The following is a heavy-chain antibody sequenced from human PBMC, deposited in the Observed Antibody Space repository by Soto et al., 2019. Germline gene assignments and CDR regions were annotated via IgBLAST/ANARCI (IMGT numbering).Heavy chain of an antibody. J-gene: IGHJ6*02. CDR1: GGTFSSYA. Sequence: ASVKVSCKASGGTFSSYAISWVRQAPGQGLEWMGGIIPIFGTANYAQKFQGRVTITADESTSTAYMELSSLRSEDTAVYYCARVKTVAGPYYCYYYGMDVWGQGTTVTVSS. CDR2: IIPIFGTA. V-gene: IGHV1-69*13. CDR3: ARVKTVAGPYYCYYYGMDV. D-gene: IGHD6-19*01.